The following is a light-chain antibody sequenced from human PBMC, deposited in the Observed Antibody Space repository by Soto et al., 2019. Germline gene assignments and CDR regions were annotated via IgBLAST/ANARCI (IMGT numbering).Light chain of an antibody. CDR2: DVS. J-gene: IGLJ1*01. CDR3: SSYTPSATPFV. CDR1: SNDVGGYNF. Sequence: QSALTHPASVSGSPGQSITISCTGTSNDVGGYNFVSWYQQHPGKAPKLIIYDVSNRPSGVSNRFSGSKSGNTASLTISGLQAEDEADYYCSSYTPSATPFVFGTGTKVTVL. V-gene: IGLV2-14*03.